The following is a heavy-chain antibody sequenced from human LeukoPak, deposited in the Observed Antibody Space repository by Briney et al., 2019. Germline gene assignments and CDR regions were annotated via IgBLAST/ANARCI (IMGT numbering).Heavy chain of an antibody. CDR3: AKDPFLWFGESNLDY. V-gene: IGHV3-23*01. D-gene: IGHD3-10*01. Sequence: QTGGSLRLSCAASGFTFSSYAMSWVRQAPGKGLELVSAISGSGGSTYYADSVKGRFTISRDNSKNTLYLQMNSLRAEDTAVYYCAKDPFLWFGESNLDYWGQGTLVTVSS. J-gene: IGHJ4*02. CDR1: GFTFSSYA. CDR2: ISGSGGST.